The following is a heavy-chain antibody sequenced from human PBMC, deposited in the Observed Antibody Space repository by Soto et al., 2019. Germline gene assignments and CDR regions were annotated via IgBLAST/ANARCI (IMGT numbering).Heavy chain of an antibody. D-gene: IGHD1-26*01. V-gene: IGHV4-61*01. CDR3: ARVGIVGATTDY. Sequence: SETLSLTCTVSGGSVSSGSYCWSWIRQPPGKGLEWIGYIYYSGSTNYNPSLKSRVTISVDTSKNQFSLKLSSVTAADTAVYYCARVGIVGATTDYWGQGTLVTVSS. CDR2: IYYSGST. J-gene: IGHJ4*02. CDR1: GGSVSSGSYC.